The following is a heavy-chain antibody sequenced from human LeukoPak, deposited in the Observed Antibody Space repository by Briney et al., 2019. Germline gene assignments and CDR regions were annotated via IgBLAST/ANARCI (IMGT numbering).Heavy chain of an antibody. V-gene: IGHV1-18*01. D-gene: IGHD6-19*01. J-gene: IGHJ4*02. CDR3: ARGPSSGWYGDY. Sequence: ASVKVSCKASGYTFTSYGISWVRPAPGQGLGRMGWISAYNGNTNYAQKLQGRVTMTTDTSTSTAYMELRSLRSDDTAVYYCARGPSSGWYGDYWGQGTLVTVSS. CDR2: ISAYNGNT. CDR1: GYTFTSYG.